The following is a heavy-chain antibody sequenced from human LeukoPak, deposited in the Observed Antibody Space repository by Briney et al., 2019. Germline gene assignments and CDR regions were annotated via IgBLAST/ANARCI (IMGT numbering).Heavy chain of an antibody. J-gene: IGHJ4*02. D-gene: IGHD5-12*01. CDR3: TRGDRGYAESLY. V-gene: IGHV3-7*02. CDR1: GFSFREHW. CDR2: IKEDGNED. Sequence: PGGSLRLSCTVSGFSFREHWMSWVRQAPGKGLEGVGNIKEDGNEDYYVDSVEGRFVIFRDNAKNSLYLQMHSLRAEDTAVYYCTRGDRGYAESLYWGRGTLVTVSS.